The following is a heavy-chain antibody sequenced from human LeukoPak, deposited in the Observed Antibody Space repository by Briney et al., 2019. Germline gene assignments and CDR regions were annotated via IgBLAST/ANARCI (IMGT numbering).Heavy chain of an antibody. J-gene: IGHJ4*02. V-gene: IGHV4-39*01. CDR1: SASITSSPYF. CDR2: ISYSGTT. Sequence: SETLSLTCTVSSASITSSPYFWGWIRQSPGKGLEWIGSISYSGTTYYNPSLKSRVTISVDTSKNQFSLKLNSVTAADTAVFYCAANSANYNTLGSSYKVWGQGTLVTVSS. D-gene: IGHD3-10*01. CDR3: AANSANYNTLGSSYKV.